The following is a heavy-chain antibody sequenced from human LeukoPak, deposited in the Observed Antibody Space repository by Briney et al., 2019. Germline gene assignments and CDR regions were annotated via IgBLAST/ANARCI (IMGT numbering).Heavy chain of an antibody. V-gene: IGHV3-66*02. CDR1: GFTVSSNY. Sequence: GGSLRLSCAASGFTVSSNYMSWVRQAPGKGLEWVSVIYSGGSTYYADSVKGRFTISRDNSKNTLYLQMNSLRAEDTAVYYCASSTYYDFWSGPPNWFDPWGQGTPVTVSS. CDR3: ASSTYYDFWSGPPNWFDP. J-gene: IGHJ5*02. D-gene: IGHD3-3*01. CDR2: IYSGGST.